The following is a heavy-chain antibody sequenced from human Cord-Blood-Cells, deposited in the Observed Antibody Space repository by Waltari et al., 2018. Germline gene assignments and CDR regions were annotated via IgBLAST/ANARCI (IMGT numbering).Heavy chain of an antibody. D-gene: IGHD3-10*01. V-gene: IGHV1-69*09. Sequence: QVQLVQSGAEVKKPGSSVKVSCKASGGTFSRYATSWVRQAPGQGLEWMGRIIPIRGIANYEQKFQGRVTITADKSTSTAYMELSSLRSEDTAVYYCAREAREGMDFDYWGQGTLVTVSS. CDR3: AREAREGMDFDY. CDR1: GGTFSRYA. J-gene: IGHJ4*02. CDR2: IIPIRGIA.